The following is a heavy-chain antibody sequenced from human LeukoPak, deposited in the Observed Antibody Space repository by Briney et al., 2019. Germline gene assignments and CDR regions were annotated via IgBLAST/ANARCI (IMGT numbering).Heavy chain of an antibody. D-gene: IGHD2-2*01. Sequence: GGSLRLSCSASGFTFSFYAMGWVRQAPGKGLEYVSDISSNGGNTYYADSVKGRFTISRDNSKNTLYLQMNSLRADDTAVYYCVKDLRDSTGGYYFDYWGQGTLVTVSS. CDR2: ISSNGGNT. V-gene: IGHV3-64D*09. J-gene: IGHJ4*02. CDR1: GFTFSFYA. CDR3: VKDLRDSTGGYYFDY.